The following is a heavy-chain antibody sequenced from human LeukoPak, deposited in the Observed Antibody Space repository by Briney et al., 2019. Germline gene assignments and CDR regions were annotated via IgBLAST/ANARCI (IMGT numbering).Heavy chain of an antibody. Sequence: ASETLSLTCTVSGGSISSYYWSWIRQPAGKGLEWIGRIYTSGSTNYNPSLKSRVTMSVDTSKNQFSLKLSSVTAADTAVYYCARDVVDFWSGSAAAGDAFDIWGQGTMVTVSS. J-gene: IGHJ3*02. CDR3: ARDVVDFWSGSAAAGDAFDI. D-gene: IGHD3-3*01. CDR1: GGSISSYY. V-gene: IGHV4-4*07. CDR2: IYTSGST.